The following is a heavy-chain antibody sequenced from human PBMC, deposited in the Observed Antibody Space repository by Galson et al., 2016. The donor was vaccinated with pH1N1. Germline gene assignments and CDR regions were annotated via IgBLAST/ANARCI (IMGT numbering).Heavy chain of an antibody. Sequence: PALVKPTQTLTLTCTFSGFSLTTTGVCVSWLRQPPGKALEWLARTDWDDDTFYSPSLKTRLTISKDTSRNQVVLTMTNMDPVDTAKYYCARMGDCGGVLSDDWGRGTLVTVSS. D-gene: IGHD2-21*01. CDR1: GFSLTTTGVC. J-gene: IGHJ4*02. CDR3: ARMGDCGGVLSDD. V-gene: IGHV2-70*17. CDR2: TDWDDDT.